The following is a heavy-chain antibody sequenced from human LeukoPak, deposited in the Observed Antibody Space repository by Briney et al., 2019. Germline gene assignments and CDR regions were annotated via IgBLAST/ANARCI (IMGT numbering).Heavy chain of an antibody. J-gene: IGHJ5*02. CDR2: IIPIFGTA. CDR3: AREVGVGYCSSTSCYRLPFDP. V-gene: IGHV1-69*13. D-gene: IGHD2-2*01. CDR1: GGTFSSYA. Sequence: ASVKVSCKASGGTFSSYAISWVRQAPGQGLEWMGGIIPIFGTANYAQKFQGRVTITADESTSTAYMELSSLRSEDTAVYYCAREVGVGYCSSTSCYRLPFDPWGQGTLVTVSS.